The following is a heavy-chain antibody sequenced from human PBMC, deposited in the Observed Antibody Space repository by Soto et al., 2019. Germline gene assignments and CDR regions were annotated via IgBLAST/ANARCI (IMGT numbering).Heavy chain of an antibody. J-gene: IGHJ4*02. D-gene: IGHD6-6*01. CDR1: GGAFNNYG. V-gene: IGHV1-69*01. Sequence: QVELVQSGAEVKKPGSSVRVSCKASGGAFNNYGFTWVRQASGQGLEWMGQIIPLFSTTHYAQKFQGRVSITADGSTSTVHMELSSLTSDDTAVYYCARDGNLSSSYGDFDYWGQGTLVIVSS. CDR3: ARDGNLSSSYGDFDY. CDR2: IIPLFSTT.